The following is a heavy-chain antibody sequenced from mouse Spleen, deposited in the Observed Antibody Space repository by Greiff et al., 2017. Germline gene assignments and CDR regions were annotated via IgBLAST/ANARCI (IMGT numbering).Heavy chain of an antibody. CDR3: ARSRSYYSYDGFAY. Sequence: VQVVESGPELVKPGASVKISCKASGYAFSSSWMNWVKQRPGKGLEWIGRIYPGDGDTNYNGKFKGKATLTADKSSSTAYMQLSSLTSEDSAVYFCARSRSYYSYDGFAYWGQGTLVTVSA. CDR1: GYAFSSSW. J-gene: IGHJ3*01. V-gene: IGHV1-82*01. D-gene: IGHD2-12*01. CDR2: IYPGDGDT.